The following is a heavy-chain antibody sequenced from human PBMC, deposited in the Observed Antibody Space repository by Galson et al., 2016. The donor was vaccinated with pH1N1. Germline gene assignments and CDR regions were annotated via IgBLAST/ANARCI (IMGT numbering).Heavy chain of an antibody. Sequence: TLSLTCTVSGGSMNSADYYWSWIRQPPGKGLEWIGYIYYSGTTYFSPSLKSRLSMSVDMSNNQFSLTFNSVTAADTAVYYCARGEGIRYYYSGMDVWGQGTTVTVFS. D-gene: IGHD3-16*01. CDR1: GGSMNSADYY. J-gene: IGHJ6*02. CDR2: IYYSGTT. V-gene: IGHV4-30-4*01. CDR3: ARGEGIRYYYSGMDV.